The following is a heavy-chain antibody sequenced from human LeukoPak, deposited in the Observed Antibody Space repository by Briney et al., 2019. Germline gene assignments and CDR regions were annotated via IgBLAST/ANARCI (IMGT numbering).Heavy chain of an antibody. CDR2: ISASGGSP. Sequence: PWGSLRLSCAASGFTFSSSAMNWVRQAPGKRLEWVSGISASGGSPYYADSVKGRVTISRDSAKNSLYLQMNSLRAEDTAVYYCARDLHWAFDYWGQGTLVTVSS. CDR3: ARDLHWAFDY. J-gene: IGHJ4*02. D-gene: IGHD7-27*01. V-gene: IGHV3-23*01. CDR1: GFTFSSSA.